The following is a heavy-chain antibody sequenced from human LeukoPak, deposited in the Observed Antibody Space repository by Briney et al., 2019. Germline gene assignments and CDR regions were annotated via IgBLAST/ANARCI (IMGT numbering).Heavy chain of an antibody. CDR2: ISWNSGSV. Sequence: PGGSLRLSCAASGLTFDDYPMHWVRQAPGKGLEWVSGISWNSGSVGYADSVKGRFTISRDNAKNSLYLQMNSLRVEDTAVYYCARDLSTRYTYDFWGQGTLVTVSS. D-gene: IGHD3-16*02. J-gene: IGHJ4*02. CDR1: GLTFDDYP. CDR3: ARDLSTRYTYDF. V-gene: IGHV3-9*01.